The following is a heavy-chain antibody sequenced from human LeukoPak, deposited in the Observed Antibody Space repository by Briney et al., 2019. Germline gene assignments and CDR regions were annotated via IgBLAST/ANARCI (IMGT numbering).Heavy chain of an antibody. D-gene: IGHD6-13*01. V-gene: IGHV1-18*01. Sequence: ASVKVSCKASGYTFTSYGISWVRQAPGQGLEWMGWISAYNGNTNYAQKLQGRVTMTTDTSTSTAYMELRSLRSDDTAVYYWARGHSSSWYPVTAFDYWGQGTLVTVSS. CDR3: ARGHSSSWYPVTAFDY. CDR2: ISAYNGNT. CDR1: GYTFTSYG. J-gene: IGHJ4*02.